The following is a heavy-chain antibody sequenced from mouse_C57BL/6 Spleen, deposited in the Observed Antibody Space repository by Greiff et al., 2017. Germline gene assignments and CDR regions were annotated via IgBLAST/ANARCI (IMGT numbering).Heavy chain of an antibody. CDR2: IDPEDGDT. J-gene: IGHJ4*01. D-gene: IGHD1-1*01. Sequence: VQLQQSGAELVRPGASVKLSCTASGFNIKDYYMHWVKQRPEQGLAWIGRIDPEDGDTEYAPKFQGKATMTADTSSNTAYLQLSSLTSEDTAVYYCTTSTTVVAPYAMDYWGQGTSVTVSS. V-gene: IGHV14-1*01. CDR1: GFNIKDYY. CDR3: TTSTTVVAPYAMDY.